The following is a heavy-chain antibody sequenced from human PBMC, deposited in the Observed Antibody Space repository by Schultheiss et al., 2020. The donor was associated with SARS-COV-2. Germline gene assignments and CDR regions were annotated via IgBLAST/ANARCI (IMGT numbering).Heavy chain of an antibody. J-gene: IGHJ6*02. V-gene: IGHV3-69-1*02. CDR2: ISGSGGST. D-gene: IGHD6-13*01. CDR3: AGSDSSTYYYYGMDV. CDR1: GFTFSDHY. Sequence: GGSLRLSCAASGFTFSDHYMDWVRQAPGKGLEWVSAISGSGGSTYYADSVKGRFTISRDNAKNSLYLQMNSLRAEDTAVYYCAGSDSSTYYYYGMDVWGQGTTVTVSS.